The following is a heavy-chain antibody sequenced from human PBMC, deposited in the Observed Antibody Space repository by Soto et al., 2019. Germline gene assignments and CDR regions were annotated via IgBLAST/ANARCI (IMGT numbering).Heavy chain of an antibody. CDR1: GCSISNYY. Sequence: ETLSLTCTVSGCSISNYYWSWIRQPPGKGLEWIGYIYYSGSTYYNPSLKSRVTISVDTSKNQFSLKLSSVTAADTAVYYCARTLFGWGIWFDPWGQGTLVTVSS. CDR3: ARTLFGWGIWFDP. CDR2: IYYSGST. D-gene: IGHD3-10*02. J-gene: IGHJ5*02. V-gene: IGHV4-59*01.